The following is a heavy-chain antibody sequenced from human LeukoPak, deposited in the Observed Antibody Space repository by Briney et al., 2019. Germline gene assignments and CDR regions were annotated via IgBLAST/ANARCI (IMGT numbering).Heavy chain of an antibody. CDR3: ARISILPPYYYYYMDV. D-gene: IGHD3-3*02. CDR1: GYTFTSCD. Sequence: ASVKVSCKASGYTFTSCDINWVRQATGQGLEWMGWMNPNSGNTGYAQKFQGRVTITRNTSISTAYMELSSLRSEDTAVYYCARISILPPYYYYYMDVWGKGTTVTVSS. V-gene: IGHV1-8*03. CDR2: MNPNSGNT. J-gene: IGHJ6*03.